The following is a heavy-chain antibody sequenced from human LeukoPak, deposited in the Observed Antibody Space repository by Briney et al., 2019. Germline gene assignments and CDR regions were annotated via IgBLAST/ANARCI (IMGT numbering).Heavy chain of an antibody. CDR2: INHSGSN. Sequence: AETLSLTCAVYGGSFTGYYWSWIRQPPGKGLEWIGEINHSGSNNYNPSLKSRVTISVDTSKTQFSLKLSSVTAADTGVYCCAIGLITMVRGVTYGMDVGGQGTTVTVSS. D-gene: IGHD3-10*01. CDR3: AIGLITMVRGVTYGMDV. J-gene: IGHJ6*02. V-gene: IGHV4-34*01. CDR1: GGSFTGYY.